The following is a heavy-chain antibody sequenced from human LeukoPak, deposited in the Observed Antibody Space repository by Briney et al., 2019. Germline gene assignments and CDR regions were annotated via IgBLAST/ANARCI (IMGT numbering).Heavy chain of an antibody. CDR1: GYSFTTYW. V-gene: IGHV5-51*01. CDR2: IYPGDSDT. Sequence: GESLKISCKGSGYSFTTYWIGWVRQMPGKGLEWMGIIYPGDSDTRYSPSFQGQVTISADVSINTVYLQWRSLKASDSAMFYCARHDSGYDPIIEYWGQGTLVTVS. D-gene: IGHD5-12*01. J-gene: IGHJ4*02. CDR3: ARHDSGYDPIIEY.